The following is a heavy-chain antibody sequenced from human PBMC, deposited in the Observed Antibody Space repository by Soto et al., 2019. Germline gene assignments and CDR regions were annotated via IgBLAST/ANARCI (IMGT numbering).Heavy chain of an antibody. J-gene: IGHJ6*02. CDR1: GGSISSGGYY. CDR2: IYYSGST. CDR3: AGHYCTNGVCQRPYYYYGMDV. V-gene: IGHV4-31*03. D-gene: IGHD2-8*01. Sequence: SETLSLTCTVSGGSISSGGYYWSWIPQHPGKGLEWIGYIYYSGSTYYNPSLKSRVTISVDTSKNQFSLKLSSVTAADTAVYYCAGHYCTNGVCQRPYYYYGMDVWGQGATVTVSS.